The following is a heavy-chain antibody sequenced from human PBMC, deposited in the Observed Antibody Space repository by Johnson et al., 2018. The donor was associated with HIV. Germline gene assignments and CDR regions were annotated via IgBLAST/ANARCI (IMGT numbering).Heavy chain of an antibody. CDR2: IRSKAHSYAT. CDR1: GFTFSGSA. CDR3: ARAYTYGAFDI. D-gene: IGHD5-18*01. Sequence: VQLVESGGGLVKPGGSLRLSCAASGFTFSGSAMHWVRQASGKGLEWVGRIRSKAHSYATAYAASVKGRFTISRDDSKNTAYLQMNSLKTEDTAVYYCARAYTYGAFDIWGQGTTVTISS. J-gene: IGHJ3*02. V-gene: IGHV3-73*01.